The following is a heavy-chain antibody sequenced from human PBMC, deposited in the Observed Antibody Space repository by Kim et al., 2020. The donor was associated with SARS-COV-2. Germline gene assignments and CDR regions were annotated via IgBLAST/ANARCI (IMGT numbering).Heavy chain of an antibody. CDR1: GFTFSSYA. CDR3: ANGVPAYCSSTSCYYGGWDY. Sequence: GGSLRLSCAASGFTFSSYAMSWVRQAPGKGLEWVSAISGSGGSTYYADSVKGRFTISRDNSKNTLYVQMNSLRAEDTAVYYCANGVPAYCSSTSCYYGGWDYWGQGTLVTVSS. J-gene: IGHJ4*02. V-gene: IGHV3-23*01. CDR2: ISGSGGST. D-gene: IGHD2-2*01.